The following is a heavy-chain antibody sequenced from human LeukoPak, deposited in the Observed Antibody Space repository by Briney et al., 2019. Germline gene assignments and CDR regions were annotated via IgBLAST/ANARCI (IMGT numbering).Heavy chain of an antibody. CDR2: INTNTGNP. Sequence: ASVKVSCKASSHTFTSYGLSWVRQAPGQGLEWMGWINTNTGNPTYAQGFTGRFVFSLDTSVSTAYLQISSLKAEDTAVYYCARDRWVIVPAPRGRGWFDPWGQGTLVTVSS. J-gene: IGHJ5*02. CDR3: ARDRWVIVPAPRGRGWFDP. CDR1: SHTFTSYG. D-gene: IGHD2-2*01. V-gene: IGHV7-4-1*02.